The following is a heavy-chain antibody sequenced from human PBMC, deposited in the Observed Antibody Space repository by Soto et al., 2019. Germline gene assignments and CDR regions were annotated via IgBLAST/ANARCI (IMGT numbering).Heavy chain of an antibody. D-gene: IGHD2-8*02. Sequence: SETLSLTCAVYGGSFSGYYWTWIRQPPGTGLEWIGEINHSGSTNYNPSLKSRVTISVDTSKNQFSLNLTSVAAADTAVYYCARDKITGFFDYWGQGSLVPVSS. J-gene: IGHJ4*02. CDR3: ARDKITGFFDY. V-gene: IGHV4-34*01. CDR2: INHSGST. CDR1: GGSFSGYY.